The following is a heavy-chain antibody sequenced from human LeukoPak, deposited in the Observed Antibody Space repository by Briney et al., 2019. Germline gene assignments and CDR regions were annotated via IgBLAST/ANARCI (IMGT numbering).Heavy chain of an antibody. J-gene: IGHJ4*02. CDR1: GGTFSSYT. CDR2: IIPILGIA. V-gene: IGHV1-69*02. Sequence: ASVKVSCKASGGTFSSYTISWVRQAPGQGLEWMGRIIPILGIANYAQKFQGRVTINADKSTSTAYMERSSLRSEDTALYYCASLDDFGVMGGYFDYWGQGTLVTVSS. D-gene: IGHD3-3*01. CDR3: ASLDDFGVMGGYFDY.